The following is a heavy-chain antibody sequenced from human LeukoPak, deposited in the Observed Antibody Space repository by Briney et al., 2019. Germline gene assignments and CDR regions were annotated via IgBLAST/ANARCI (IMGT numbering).Heavy chain of an antibody. J-gene: IGHJ3*02. V-gene: IGHV4-61*02. D-gene: IGHD6-6*01. CDR2: IYTSGST. CDR3: ARGIAARHAFDI. CDR1: GGSISSGSYY. Sequence: PSQTLSLTCTVSGGSISSGSYYWSWIRQPAGKGLEWIGRIYTSGSTNHNPSLKSRVTISVDTSKNQFSLKLSSVTAADTAVYYCARGIAARHAFDIWGQGTMVTVSS.